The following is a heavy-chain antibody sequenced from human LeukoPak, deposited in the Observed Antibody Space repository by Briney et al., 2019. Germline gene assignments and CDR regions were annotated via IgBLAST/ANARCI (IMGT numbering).Heavy chain of an antibody. J-gene: IGHJ4*02. V-gene: IGHV3-21*01. Sequence: PGGSLRLSCAASGFTFSSYSMNRVRQAPGKGLEWVSSISSSSSYIYYADSVKGRFTISRDTAKNSLYLQMHSLRAEDTAVYYCARGGYITMVRGVHDYWGQGTLVTVSS. D-gene: IGHD3-10*01. CDR1: GFTFSSYS. CDR2: ISSSSSYI. CDR3: ARGGYITMVRGVHDY.